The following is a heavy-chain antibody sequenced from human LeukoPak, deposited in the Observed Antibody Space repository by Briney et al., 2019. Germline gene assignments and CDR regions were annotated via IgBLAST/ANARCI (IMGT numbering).Heavy chain of an antibody. CDR1: GFTFSSYW. V-gene: IGHV3-7*01. J-gene: IGHJ4*02. Sequence: GGSLRLSCAASGFTFSSYWMSWVRQAPGKGLEWVANIKQDGSEKYYVDSVKGRFTISRDNAKNSLYLQMNSLRAEDTAVYYCARDKIVGATHFDYWGQGTLVTVSS. D-gene: IGHD1-26*01. CDR2: IKQDGSEK. CDR3: ARDKIVGATHFDY.